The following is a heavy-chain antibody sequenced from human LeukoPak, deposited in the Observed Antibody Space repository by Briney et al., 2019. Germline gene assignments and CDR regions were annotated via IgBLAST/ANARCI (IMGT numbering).Heavy chain of an antibody. CDR3: ARLSGYCSGGSCYFVDY. CDR1: GYSFTSYW. CDR2: IYPGDSDT. J-gene: IGHJ4*02. Sequence: GESLKISCKGSGYSFTSYWIGWVRQMPGKGLEWMGIIYPGDSDTRYSPSFQGQVTISADKSISTAYLQWSSLKASDTAMYYCARLSGYCSGGSCYFVDYWGQGTLVTVSS. D-gene: IGHD2-15*01. V-gene: IGHV5-51*01.